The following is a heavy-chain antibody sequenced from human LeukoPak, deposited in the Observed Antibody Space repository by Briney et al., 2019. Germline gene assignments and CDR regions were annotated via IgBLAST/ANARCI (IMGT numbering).Heavy chain of an antibody. D-gene: IGHD3-16*01. CDR2: IDHSGST. CDR1: GGSFSGYY. V-gene: IGHV4-34*01. CDR3: ARRSFYYYYYMDV. Sequence: SETLSLTCAVYGGSFSGYYWSWIRQPPGKGLEWIGEIDHSGSTNYNPSLKSRVTISVDTSKNQFSLKLSSVTAADTAVYYCARRSFYYYYYMDVWGKGTTVTVSS. J-gene: IGHJ6*03.